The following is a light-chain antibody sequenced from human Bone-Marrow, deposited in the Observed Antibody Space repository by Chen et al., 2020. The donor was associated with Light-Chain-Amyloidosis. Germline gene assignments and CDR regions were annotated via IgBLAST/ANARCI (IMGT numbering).Light chain of an antibody. Sequence: QSLLTQQPSVAGAPRQRVTISSTGSGSNHVAGYDGHWYQQLPGTAPKLLIHCNSNRPSGIPDRFSGSKSGTSASLTIGGVQAEDEADYYCQSYDSSRSGSGVFGGGTKLTVL. V-gene: IGLV1-40*01. CDR2: CNS. J-gene: IGLJ3*02. CDR3: QSYDSSRSGSGV. CDR1: GSNHVAGYD.